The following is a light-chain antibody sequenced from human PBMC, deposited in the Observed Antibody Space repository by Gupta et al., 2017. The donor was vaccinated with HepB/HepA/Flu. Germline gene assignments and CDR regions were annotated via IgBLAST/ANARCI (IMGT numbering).Light chain of an antibody. CDR2: GAS. V-gene: IGKV1-39*01. J-gene: IGKJ5*01. CDR1: QNIRYY. CDR3: QQNYSTIT. Sequence: DIQMTQSPSSLSASVGDRVTITCRASQNIRYYLNWYQQIPGKAPKVLIYGASSLQSGVPSRFSGSGSGTDFTLTSSRRQPEDSANYYWQQNYSTITFGQGTRLEIK.